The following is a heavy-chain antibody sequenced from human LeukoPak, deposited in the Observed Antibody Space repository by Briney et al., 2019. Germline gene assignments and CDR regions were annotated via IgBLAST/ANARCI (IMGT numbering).Heavy chain of an antibody. Sequence: GGSLRLSCAASGFTVSSNYISWVRQAPGKGLEWVSVIYSGGSTYYADSVKGRFTISRGNSKNTLYLQMNSLRAEDTAVYYCARDPTILPAAHNWFDPWGQGTLVTVSS. V-gene: IGHV3-66*02. CDR3: ARDPTILPAAHNWFDP. CDR2: IYSGGST. CDR1: GFTVSSNY. J-gene: IGHJ5*02. D-gene: IGHD2-2*01.